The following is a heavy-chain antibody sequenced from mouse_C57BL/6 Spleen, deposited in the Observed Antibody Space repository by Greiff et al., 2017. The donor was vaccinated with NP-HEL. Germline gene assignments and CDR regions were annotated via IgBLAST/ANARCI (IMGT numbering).Heavy chain of an antibody. V-gene: IGHV1-15*01. D-gene: IGHD1-1*01. CDR3: TRTIDYYGSSYGAY. CDR1: GYTFTDYE. Sequence: QVQLKESGAELVRPGASVTLSCKASGYTFTDYEMHWVKQTPVHGLEWIGAIDPETGGTAYNQKFKGKAILTADKSSSTAYMELRSLTSEDSAVYYCTRTIDYYGSSYGAYWGQGTLVTVSA. CDR2: IDPETGGT. J-gene: IGHJ3*01.